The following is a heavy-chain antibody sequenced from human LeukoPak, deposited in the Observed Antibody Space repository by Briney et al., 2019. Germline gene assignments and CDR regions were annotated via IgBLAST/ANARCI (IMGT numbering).Heavy chain of an antibody. D-gene: IGHD2-15*01. J-gene: IGHJ3*02. CDR3: ARSCSGGSFYSNAFDI. CDR1: GGSFSGYY. Sequence: SETLSLTCAVYGGSFSGYYWSWIRQPPGKGLEWIGEINHSGSTNYNPSLKSRVTISVDTTKNQFSLKLSSVTAADTAVYYCARSCSGGSFYSNAFDIWGQGTMVTVSS. CDR2: INHSGST. V-gene: IGHV4-34*01.